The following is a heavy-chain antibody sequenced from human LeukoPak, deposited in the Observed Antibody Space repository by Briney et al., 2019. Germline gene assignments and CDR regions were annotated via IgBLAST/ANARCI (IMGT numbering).Heavy chain of an antibody. J-gene: IGHJ6*02. CDR1: GGSISSSSYY. V-gene: IGHV4-39*07. CDR2: IYYSGST. Sequence: SSETLSLTCTVSGGSISSSSYYWGWIRQPPGKGLEWIGSIYYSGSTYYNPSLKSRVTISVDRSKNQFSLKLSSVTAADTAVYYCASATFRYCSGGSCYSPAYYGMDVWGQGTTVTVSS. CDR3: ASATFRYCSGGSCYSPAYYGMDV. D-gene: IGHD2-15*01.